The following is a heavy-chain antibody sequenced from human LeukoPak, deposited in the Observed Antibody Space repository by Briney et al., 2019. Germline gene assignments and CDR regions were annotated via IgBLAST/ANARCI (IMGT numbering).Heavy chain of an antibody. V-gene: IGHV3-21*06. D-gene: IGHD3-10*01. CDR2: TDTSGRYV. CDR3: ARGRSITLLRGVAMSDGFDI. CDR1: GFTFSNYG. J-gene: IGHJ3*02. Sequence: GGSLRLSCAASGFTFSNYGMNWVRQAPGKGLEWVSFTDTSGRYVYYGDSVKGRFTISRDNAKNLLFRQMNGLRAEDTALYYCARGRSITLLRGVAMSDGFDIWGQGAMVAVSS.